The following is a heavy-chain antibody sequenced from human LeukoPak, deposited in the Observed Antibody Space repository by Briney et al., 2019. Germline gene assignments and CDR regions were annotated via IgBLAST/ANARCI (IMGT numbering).Heavy chain of an antibody. CDR1: EFTVSSNH. CDR3: ARHDYGDYDWYFDL. CDR2: ISSSGSTI. J-gene: IGHJ2*01. Sequence: GGSLRLSCAASEFTVSSNHMNWVRQAPGKGLEWVSYISSSGSTIYYADSVKGRFTISRDNAKNSLYLQMNSLRAEDTAVYYCARHDYGDYDWYFDLWGRGTLVTVSS. D-gene: IGHD4-17*01. V-gene: IGHV3-48*03.